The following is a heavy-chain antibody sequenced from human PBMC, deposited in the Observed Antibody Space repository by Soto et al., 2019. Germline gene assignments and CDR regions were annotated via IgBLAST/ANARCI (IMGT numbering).Heavy chain of an antibody. J-gene: IGHJ4*02. Sequence: ASVKVSCKVSGYTLTELSMHWVRQAPGKGLEWMGGFDPEDGERIYAQKFQGRVTMTEDTSTDTAYMELSSLRSEDTALYECATDRYCGGGSCYIPLFDSWAQGTRVTVSS. CDR1: GYTLTELS. D-gene: IGHD2-15*01. CDR3: ATDRYCGGGSCYIPLFDS. V-gene: IGHV1-24*01. CDR2: FDPEDGER.